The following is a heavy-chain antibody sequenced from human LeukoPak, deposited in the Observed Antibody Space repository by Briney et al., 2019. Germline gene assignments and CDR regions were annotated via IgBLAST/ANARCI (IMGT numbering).Heavy chain of an antibody. CDR3: WVGGYDASSFYYYGLDA. J-gene: IGHJ6*02. CDR2: ISYDGGNK. CDR1: GFTFSSFA. Sequence: GGSLRLSCAASGFTFSSFAIHWVRQSPGKGLEWVAVISYDGGNKYYADSVKGRFTISRDNSKNTLYLQMNSLRAEDTAVYYCWVGGYDASSFYYYGLDAWGQGTTVTVSS. D-gene: IGHD2-2*01. V-gene: IGHV3-30-3*01.